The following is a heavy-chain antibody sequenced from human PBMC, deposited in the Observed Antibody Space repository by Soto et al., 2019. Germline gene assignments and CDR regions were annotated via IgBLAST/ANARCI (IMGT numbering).Heavy chain of an antibody. CDR1: GGSISSYY. Sequence: SETLSLTCTVSGGSISSYYWSWIRQPPGKGLEWIGFIYYSGSTNYNPSLKNRVTISVDTSKNQFYLKLSSVTAADTAVYYCVRDGGGNCPNDVCSNYHYYGMDVWGQGTTVTVSS. D-gene: IGHD2-8*01. V-gene: IGHV4-59*01. CDR2: IYYSGST. CDR3: VRDGGGNCPNDVCSNYHYYGMDV. J-gene: IGHJ6*02.